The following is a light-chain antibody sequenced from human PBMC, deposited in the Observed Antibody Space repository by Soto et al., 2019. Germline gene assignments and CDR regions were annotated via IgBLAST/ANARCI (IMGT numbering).Light chain of an antibody. CDR1: LNIALNY. Sequence: EIVLTQSPGTLSLSPGVRATLSCGASLNIALNYVAWYQQKPGQAPRLLIYDASSRATGIPDRFSGSGSGTDFTLTISRLEPEDFAVYYCQQYGSLPFTFGPGTKVDIK. CDR2: DAS. J-gene: IGKJ3*01. V-gene: IGKV3-20*01. CDR3: QQYGSLPFT.